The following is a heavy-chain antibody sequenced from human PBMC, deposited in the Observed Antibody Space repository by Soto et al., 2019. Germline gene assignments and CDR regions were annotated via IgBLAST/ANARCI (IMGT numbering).Heavy chain of an antibody. CDR2: INHSGRN. Sequence: QVQQQQWGAGLLKPSETLSLTCTVSPEYFSTYYWNWIRQSPGKGLEWIGEINHSGRNIYNPSLKSRSPMSIDMSKTQPPLKLSSVTAADTAIYHWARGGSSDWQLAFDIWGQGTMAAVSS. V-gene: IGHV4-34*01. CDR1: PEYFSTYY. D-gene: IGHD6-19*01. CDR3: ARGGSSDWQLAFDI. J-gene: IGHJ3*02.